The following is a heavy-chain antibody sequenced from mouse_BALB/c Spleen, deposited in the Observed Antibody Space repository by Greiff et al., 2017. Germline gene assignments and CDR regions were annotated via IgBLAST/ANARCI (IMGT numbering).Heavy chain of an antibody. D-gene: IGHD1-1*01. CDR1: GYTFTDYA. CDR3: ARSTIYYYGSSYAMDY. Sequence: QVQLQQSGAELVRPGVSVKISCKGSGYTFTDYAMHWVKQSHAKSLEWIGVISTYYGDASYNQKFKGKATMTVDKSSSTAYMELVRLTSEDSAIYYCARSTIYYYGSSYAMDYWGQGTSVTVSS. CDR2: ISTYYGDA. V-gene: IGHV1S137*01. J-gene: IGHJ4*01.